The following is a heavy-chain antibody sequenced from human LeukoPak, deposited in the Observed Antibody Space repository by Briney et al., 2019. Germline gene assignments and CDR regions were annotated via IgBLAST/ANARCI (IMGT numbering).Heavy chain of an antibody. CDR3: ARGGVRIAAAGTPSDY. CDR1: GYTFTSYY. V-gene: IGHV1-46*01. D-gene: IGHD6-13*01. Sequence: ASVKVSCKASGYTFTSYYMHWVRQAPGQGLEWMGIINPSGGSTSYAQKFQGRVTMTRDTSTSTVYMELSSLRSEDTAVYYRARGGVRIAAAGTPSDYWGQGTLVTVSS. CDR2: INPSGGST. J-gene: IGHJ4*02.